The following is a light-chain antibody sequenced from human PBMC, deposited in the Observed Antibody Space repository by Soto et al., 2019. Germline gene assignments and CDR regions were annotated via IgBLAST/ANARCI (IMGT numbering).Light chain of an antibody. CDR1: QSVSSN. CDR3: QQYNNWHPIT. Sequence: EIVITQSPATLSVSPGERGTLYCRASQSVSSNLAWYQQKPGQAPRLIIYGASTRASGIPARFSGSGSGTEFTLTISSLQSEDFAFYYCQQYNNWHPITFGQGTRLEIK. V-gene: IGKV3-15*01. CDR2: GAS. J-gene: IGKJ5*01.